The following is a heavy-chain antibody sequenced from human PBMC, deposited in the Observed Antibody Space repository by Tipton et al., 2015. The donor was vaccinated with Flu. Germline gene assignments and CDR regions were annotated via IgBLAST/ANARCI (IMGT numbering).Heavy chain of an antibody. CDR2: IYHSGST. CDR3: ARHTTYSGYSSGWYYFDY. Sequence: LRLSCAVSGYSISSGYYWGWIRQPPGKGLEWIGSIYHSGSTYYNPSLKSRVTISVDTSKKQFSLKLSSVTAADTAVYYCARHTTYSGYSSGWYYFDYWGQGTLVTVSS. V-gene: IGHV4-38-2*01. CDR1: GYSISSGYY. J-gene: IGHJ4*02. D-gene: IGHD6-19*01.